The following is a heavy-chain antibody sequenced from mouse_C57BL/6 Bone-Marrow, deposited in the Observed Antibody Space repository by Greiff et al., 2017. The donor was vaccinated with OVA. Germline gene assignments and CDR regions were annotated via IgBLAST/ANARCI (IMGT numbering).Heavy chain of an antibody. CDR1: GYTFTSYG. CDR3: ARERWDYSFDY. J-gene: IGHJ2*01. Sequence: VQLQQSGAELARPGASVKLSCTASGYTFTSYGISWVKQRTGQGLEWIGEIYPRSGNTYYNEKFKGKATLTADKSSSTAYMELRSLTSEDSAVYFCARERWDYSFDYWGQGTTLTVSS. V-gene: IGHV1-81*01. D-gene: IGHD1-1*01. CDR2: IYPRSGNT.